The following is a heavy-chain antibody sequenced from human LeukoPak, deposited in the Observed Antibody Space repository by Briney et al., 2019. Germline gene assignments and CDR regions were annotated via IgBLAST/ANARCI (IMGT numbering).Heavy chain of an antibody. Sequence: GGSRRLSCAASGFTFSSYAMSWVRQAPGNGLEWVSAISGSGVSTDYADSVKGQFTISRDNSKNTLYLQMNSLRAEDTAVYYCGSPGGYYYGSVFDYWGQGTLVTVSS. J-gene: IGHJ4*02. D-gene: IGHD3-10*01. V-gene: IGHV3-23*01. CDR2: ISGSGVST. CDR1: GFTFSSYA. CDR3: GSPGGYYYGSVFDY.